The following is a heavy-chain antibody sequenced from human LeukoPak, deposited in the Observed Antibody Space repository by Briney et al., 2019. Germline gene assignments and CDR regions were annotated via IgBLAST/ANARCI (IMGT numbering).Heavy chain of an antibody. J-gene: IGHJ3*02. CDR1: GYTFTSNY. V-gene: IGHV1-46*01. CDR3: ARAGSYYFDAFDI. Sequence: ASVKVSCKAFGYTFTSNYMHWVRQAPGQGPEWMGVISPTGGSTTYAQKSQGRATMTRDMSRSTVYMELSSLRSEDTAVYYCARAGSYYFDAFDIWGQGTMVTVSS. D-gene: IGHD1-26*01. CDR2: ISPTGGST.